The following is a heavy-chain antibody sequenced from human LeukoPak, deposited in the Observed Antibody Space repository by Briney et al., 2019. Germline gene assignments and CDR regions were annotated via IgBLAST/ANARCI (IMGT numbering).Heavy chain of an antibody. J-gene: IGHJ4*02. V-gene: IGHV4-59*08. CDR1: GGSISSYY. CDR3: ARVAHYYDSSGYYGVGYYFDY. Sequence: SETLSPTCTVSGGSISSYYWSWIRQPPGKGLEWIGYIYYSGSTYYNPSLKSRVTISVDTSKNQFSLKLSSVTAADTAVYYCARVAHYYDSSGYYGVGYYFDYWGQGTLVTVSS. D-gene: IGHD3-22*01. CDR2: IYYSGST.